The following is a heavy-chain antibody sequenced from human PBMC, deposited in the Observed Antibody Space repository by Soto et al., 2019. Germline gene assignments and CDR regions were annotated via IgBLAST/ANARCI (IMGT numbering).Heavy chain of an antibody. CDR2: ITPIYPTT. Sequence: SVKVSCKASGGTFYTYTFSWVRQAPGQGLEWMGSITPIYPTTNYAEKFQGRLTVTADGSTNAAYMELNSLTSEDTAVYYCARIPRYSFPTSDDLDSWGQGTLVTVSS. D-gene: IGHD5-18*01. CDR1: GGTFYTYT. J-gene: IGHJ4*02. CDR3: ARIPRYSFPTSDDLDS. V-gene: IGHV1-69*13.